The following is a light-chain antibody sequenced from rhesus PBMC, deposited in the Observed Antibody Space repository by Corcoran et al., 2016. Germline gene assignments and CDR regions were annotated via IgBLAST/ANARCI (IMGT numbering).Light chain of an antibody. V-gene: IGKV3-42*02. J-gene: IGKJ4*01. CDR2: GAS. Sequence: ILMTQSPATLSLSPGERATLSCRASQSASGNLAWYQQKPGQPPSLLIVGASSRATAIPDRFSGSGSGTDFTLTISRLGPEDFAVYYFQQSSTWPLTFGGGTKVEVK. CDR1: QSASGN. CDR3: QQSSTWPLT.